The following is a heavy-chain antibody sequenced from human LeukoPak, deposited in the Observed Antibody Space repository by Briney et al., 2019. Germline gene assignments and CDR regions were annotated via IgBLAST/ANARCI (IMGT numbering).Heavy chain of an antibody. CDR3: ARDHYDFWSDSTHYFDY. D-gene: IGHD3-3*01. V-gene: IGHV3-11*04. CDR1: GFTFSDYY. Sequence: GGSLRLSCAASGFTFSDYYMSWIRQAPGKGLEWVSYISSSGSTIYYADSLKGRFTISRDNAKNSLYLQMNSLRAEDTAVYYCARDHYDFWSDSTHYFDYWGQGTLVTVSS. CDR2: ISSSGSTI. J-gene: IGHJ4*02.